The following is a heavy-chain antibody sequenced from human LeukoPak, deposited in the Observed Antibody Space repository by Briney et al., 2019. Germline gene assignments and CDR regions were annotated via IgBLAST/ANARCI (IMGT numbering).Heavy chain of an antibody. D-gene: IGHD1-26*01. CDR2: INWNGGST. CDR1: GFTFDDYG. CDR3: AKDTSGSYRTADFDY. Sequence: GGSLRLSCAASGFTFDDYGMSWVRQAPGKGLEWVSGINWNGGSTGYADSVKGRFTISRDNAKNSLYLQMNSLRAEDTALYYCAKDTSGSYRTADFDYWGQGTLVTVSS. J-gene: IGHJ4*02. V-gene: IGHV3-20*04.